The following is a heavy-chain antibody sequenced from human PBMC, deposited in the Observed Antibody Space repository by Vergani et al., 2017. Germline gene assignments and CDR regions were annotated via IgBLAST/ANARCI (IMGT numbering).Heavy chain of an antibody. D-gene: IGHD2/OR15-2a*01. J-gene: IGHJ6*03. Sequence: VQLLESGGGLLQPGGSLRLSCAASGFTFSSSAMSGVRQAPGKGLEWVAVIWYDGSNKYYADSVKGRFTISSDNSQNTVNLQMNSLRVDDTAVYYCAKDLGGCNSISCSYYMDVWGKGTTVTV. CDR2: IWYDGSNK. CDR1: GFTFSSSA. CDR3: AKDLGGCNSISCSYYMDV. V-gene: IGHV3-33*06.